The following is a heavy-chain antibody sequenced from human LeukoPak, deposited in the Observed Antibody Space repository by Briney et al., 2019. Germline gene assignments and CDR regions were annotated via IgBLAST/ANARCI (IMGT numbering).Heavy chain of an antibody. V-gene: IGHV3-48*03. Sequence: PGGSLRLSCAASGFTFSNYEMSWVRQAPGKGLEWVSYISSSGSTIYYADSVKGRFTISRDNAKNSLYLQKNTLRAEDTAVYYCARGVVTTMRGFDFWGQGTLVTVSS. D-gene: IGHD4-17*01. CDR1: GFTFSNYE. J-gene: IGHJ4*02. CDR3: ARGVVTTMRGFDF. CDR2: ISSSGSTI.